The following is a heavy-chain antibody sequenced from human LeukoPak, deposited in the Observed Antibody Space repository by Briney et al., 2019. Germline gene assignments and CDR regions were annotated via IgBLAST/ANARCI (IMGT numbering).Heavy chain of an antibody. J-gene: IGHJ6*02. CDR2: IYTSGST. Sequence: SETLSLTCTVSGGSISSYYWSWIRQPAGKGLEWIGRIYTSGSTNYNPSLKSRVTMSVDTSKNQFSLKLSSVTAADTAVYYCARDEYPSFAHYYGSGSYGMDVWGQGTTVTVSS. CDR3: ARDEYPSFAHYYGSGSYGMDV. CDR1: GGSISSYY. D-gene: IGHD3-10*01. V-gene: IGHV4-4*07.